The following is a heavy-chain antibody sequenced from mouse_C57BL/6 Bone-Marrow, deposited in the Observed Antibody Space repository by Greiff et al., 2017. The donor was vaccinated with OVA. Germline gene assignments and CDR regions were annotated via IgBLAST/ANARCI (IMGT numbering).Heavy chain of an antibody. Sequence: VKVVESGPGLVAPSQSLSITCTVSGFSLTSYGVDWVRQSPGKGMEWLGVIWGVGSTNYNSALKSRLSISKDNSKSQVFLKMNSLQTDDTAMYYCASGPYYYAMDYWGQGTSVTVSS. CDR1: GFSLTSYG. V-gene: IGHV2-6*01. CDR3: ASGPYYYAMDY. J-gene: IGHJ4*01. CDR2: IWGVGST.